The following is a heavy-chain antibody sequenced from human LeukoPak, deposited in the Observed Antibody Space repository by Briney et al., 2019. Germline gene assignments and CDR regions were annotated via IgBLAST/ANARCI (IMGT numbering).Heavy chain of an antibody. CDR1: GGSFSGYY. CDR3: ERGPSDSNYDFWSGYFPTLDY. V-gene: IGHV4-34*01. D-gene: IGHD3-3*01. J-gene: IGHJ4*02. CDR2: INHSGST. Sequence: SETLSLTCAVYGGSFSGYYWSWIRQPPGKGLEWIGEINHSGSTNYNPSLKSRVTISVDTSKNQFSLKLSSVTAADTAVYYCERGPSDSNYDFWSGYFPTLDYWGQGTLVTVSS.